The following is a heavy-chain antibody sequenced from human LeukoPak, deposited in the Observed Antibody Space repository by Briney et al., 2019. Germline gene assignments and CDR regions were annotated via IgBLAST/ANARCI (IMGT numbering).Heavy chain of an antibody. D-gene: IGHD3-16*02. V-gene: IGHV1-24*01. Sequence: GASVKVSCKASGYTLTELSIHWVRQAPGKGLEWMGGFDPEDGERIYAQKFQGRVTMTGDTSTDTAYMELSSLRSEDTAVYYCATEAPYYDSVWGDYRYPTGGMDVWGQGTTVTVSS. CDR1: GYTLTELS. J-gene: IGHJ6*02. CDR2: FDPEDGER. CDR3: ATEAPYYDSVWGDYRYPTGGMDV.